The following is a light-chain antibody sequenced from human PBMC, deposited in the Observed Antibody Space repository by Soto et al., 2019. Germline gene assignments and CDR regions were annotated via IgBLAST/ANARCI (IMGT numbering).Light chain of an antibody. Sequence: RASQSVSNNYLAWYQQKPGQAPRLIIYDASVRATGVPARFIVCGSGPQMTLACTRLISEDSAFCSSQQPGQLPGTLGQGTKVDIK. CDR2: DAS. CDR1: QSVSNN. CDR3: QQPGQLPGT. V-gene: IGKV3-15*01. J-gene: IGKJ1*01.